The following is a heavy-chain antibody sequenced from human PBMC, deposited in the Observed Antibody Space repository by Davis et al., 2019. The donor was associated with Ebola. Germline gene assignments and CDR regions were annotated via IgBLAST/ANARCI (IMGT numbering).Heavy chain of an antibody. V-gene: IGHV1-69*13. Sequence: SVKVSCKASGGTFSSYTITWVRQAPGQGLEWMGWVIPVFGTTNYAQKFQGRVTLTADESTSTAYMELSSLRSEDTAVYYCARGVYGAYFDYWGQGILVTVSS. CDR2: VIPVFGTT. J-gene: IGHJ4*02. D-gene: IGHD4-17*01. CDR1: GGTFSSYT. CDR3: ARGVYGAYFDY.